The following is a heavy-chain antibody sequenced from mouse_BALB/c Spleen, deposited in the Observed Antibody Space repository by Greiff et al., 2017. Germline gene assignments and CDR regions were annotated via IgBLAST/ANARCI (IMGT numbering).Heavy chain of an antibody. CDR1: GYTFTDYY. J-gene: IGHJ2*01. D-gene: IGHD2-14*01. V-gene: IGHV1-77*01. Sequence: VQLQQSGAELARPGASVKLSCKASGYTFTDYYINWVKQRTGQGLEWIGEIYPGSGNTYYNEKFKGKATLTADKSSSTAYMQLSSLTSEDSAVYFCAKAPLYRYDGPYFDYWGQGTTLTVSS. CDR3: AKAPLYRYDGPYFDY. CDR2: IYPGSGNT.